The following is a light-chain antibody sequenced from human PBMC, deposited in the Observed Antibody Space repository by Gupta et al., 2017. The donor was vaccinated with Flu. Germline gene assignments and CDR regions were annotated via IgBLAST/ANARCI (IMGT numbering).Light chain of an antibody. CDR3: QQYYSNPRT. CDR1: QSLFFRSNNNNY. J-gene: IGKJ1*01. CDR2: WAS. Sequence: SLGERATINCKSSQSLFFRSNNNNYVAWYQQKPGQPPKLLIYWASTRETGVPDRFSGSGSGTDFTLTISSLQAEDVAVYYCQQYYSNPRTFGQGTKVEIK. V-gene: IGKV4-1*01.